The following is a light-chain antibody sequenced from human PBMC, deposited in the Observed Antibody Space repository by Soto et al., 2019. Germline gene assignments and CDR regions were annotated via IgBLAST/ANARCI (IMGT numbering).Light chain of an antibody. J-gene: IGLJ1*01. V-gene: IGLV2-14*01. CDR2: ESS. CDR1: SSDIGGSYY. Sequence: QSVLTQPASVSGSPGQSITLSCTGTSSDIGGSYYVSWYQHHPTKAPKLVIYESSNRPSGVSNRFSGSKSGYTAFLTISGLQPEDAADYYCSSFSATAILVFGTGTKVTVL. CDR3: SSFSATAILV.